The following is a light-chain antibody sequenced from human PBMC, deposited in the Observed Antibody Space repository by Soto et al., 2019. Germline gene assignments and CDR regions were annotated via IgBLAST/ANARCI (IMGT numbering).Light chain of an antibody. V-gene: IGKV1-5*01. CDR3: QQYNSYSPTWT. Sequence: DIQMTQSPSTLSASVGDRVTITCRASQSISSWLAWYQQKPGKAPKLLIYDVSSLESGVPSRFSGSGSGTEFTLTISSLQPDDFATYYCQQYNSYSPTWTFGQGTKVEIK. CDR2: DVS. J-gene: IGKJ1*01. CDR1: QSISSW.